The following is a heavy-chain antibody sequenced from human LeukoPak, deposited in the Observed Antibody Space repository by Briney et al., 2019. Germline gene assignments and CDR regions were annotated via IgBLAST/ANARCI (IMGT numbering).Heavy chain of an antibody. Sequence: SETLSLTCTVSGGSISSYYWSWIRQPPGKGLEWIGYIYYSGSTNYNPSLKSRVTISVDTSKNQFSLKLSSVTAADTAVYYCARGPPIGSSWYWSPAGWFDPWGQGTLVTVSS. CDR3: ARGPPIGSSWYWSPAGWFDP. D-gene: IGHD6-13*01. J-gene: IGHJ5*02. CDR2: IYYSGST. V-gene: IGHV4-59*01. CDR1: GGSISSYY.